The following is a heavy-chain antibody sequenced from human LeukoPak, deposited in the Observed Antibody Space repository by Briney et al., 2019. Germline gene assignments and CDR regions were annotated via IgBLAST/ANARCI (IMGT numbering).Heavy chain of an antibody. D-gene: IGHD3-22*01. V-gene: IGHV1-69*04. CDR2: IIPILGIA. J-gene: IGHJ3*02. CDR3: ARDQSYYDSSGYDAFDI. CDR1: GGTFSSYA. Sequence: SVKVSCKASGGTFSSYAISWVRQAPGQGLEWMGRIIPILGIANHAQKFQGRVTITADKSTSTAYMELSSLRSEDTAVYYCARDQSYYDSSGYDAFDIWGQGTMVTVSS.